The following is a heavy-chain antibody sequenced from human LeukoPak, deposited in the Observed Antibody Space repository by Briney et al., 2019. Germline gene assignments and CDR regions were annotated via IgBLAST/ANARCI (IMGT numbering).Heavy chain of an antibody. J-gene: IGHJ4*02. V-gene: IGHV4-34*12. Sequence: SDTLSLTCAVYGESLNYYYWSWIRQSPEKGLGWIGEVFDGKTTNYNPSLKSRVTISAVTSSNQFSLNLKSVTAADTAVYYCASGAWATRLHSWAQGTLVIVSS. CDR1: GESLNYYY. CDR3: ASGAWATRLHS. CDR2: VFDGKTT. D-gene: IGHD5-24*01.